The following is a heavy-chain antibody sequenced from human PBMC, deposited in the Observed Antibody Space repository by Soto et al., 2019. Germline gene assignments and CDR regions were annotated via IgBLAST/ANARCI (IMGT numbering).Heavy chain of an antibody. CDR3: ARVSTVTPVWGFDP. CDR1: GITVSNNY. D-gene: IGHD4-17*01. Sequence: GGSLRLSCAASGITVSNNYMSWVRQAPGKGLEWVSVIYTAGGTYYAASVKGRFTISRDNSKNTLYLQMNSLRAEDTAVYYCARVSTVTPVWGFDPWGQGTLVTVSS. V-gene: IGHV3-66*01. CDR2: IYTAGGT. J-gene: IGHJ5*02.